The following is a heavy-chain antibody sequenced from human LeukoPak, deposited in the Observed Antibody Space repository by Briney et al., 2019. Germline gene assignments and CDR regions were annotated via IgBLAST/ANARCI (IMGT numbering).Heavy chain of an antibody. V-gene: IGHV1-2*02. D-gene: IGHD3-9*01. Sequence: ASVKVSCKASGYTFTGYYMHWVRQAPGQGLEWMGWINPNSGGTNYAQKFQGRVTMTRDTSISTAYMELSRLRSDDTAVYYCARGALRYFDWLQTPYYYYYYMDVWGKGTTVTVSS. CDR1: GYTFTGYY. CDR2: INPNSGGT. CDR3: ARGALRYFDWLQTPYYYYYYMDV. J-gene: IGHJ6*03.